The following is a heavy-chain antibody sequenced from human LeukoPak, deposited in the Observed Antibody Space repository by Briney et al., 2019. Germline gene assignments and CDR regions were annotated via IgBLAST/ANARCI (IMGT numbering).Heavy chain of an antibody. CDR1: GGSFSGYY. Sequence: SETPSLTCAVYGGSFSGYYWSWIRQPPGKGLEWIGEINHSGSTNYNPSLKSRVTISVDTSKNQFSLKLTSLTAADTAVYYCVRHLSAGRPAFDIWGQGTMVTVSS. CDR2: INHSGST. V-gene: IGHV4-34*01. CDR3: VRHLSAGRPAFDI. J-gene: IGHJ3*02. D-gene: IGHD2-15*01.